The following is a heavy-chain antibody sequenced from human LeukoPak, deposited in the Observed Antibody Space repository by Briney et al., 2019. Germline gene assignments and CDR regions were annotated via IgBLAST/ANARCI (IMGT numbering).Heavy chain of an antibody. CDR1: GFTFSDYT. J-gene: IGHJ4*02. CDR3: TTDFWSGYYRVLDY. CDR2: IKSKTDGGTT. Sequence: GGSLRLSCAASGFTFSDYTMNWVRQAPGKGLEWVGRIKSKTDGGTTDYAAPVKGRFTISRDDSKNTLYLQMNSLKTEDTAVYYCTTDFWSGYYRVLDYWGQGTLVTVSS. D-gene: IGHD3-3*01. V-gene: IGHV3-15*01.